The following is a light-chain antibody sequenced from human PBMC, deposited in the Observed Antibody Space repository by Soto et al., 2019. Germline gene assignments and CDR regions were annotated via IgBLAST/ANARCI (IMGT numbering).Light chain of an antibody. CDR1: QGISSY. CDR3: QQRSNWPRFT. Sequence: AIRMTQSPSSFSASTGDRVTITCRASQGISSYLAWYQQKPGKAPKLLIYAASTLQSGVPSRFSGSGSGTDFTLTISSLEPEDFAVYYCQQRSNWPRFTFGPGTKVDIK. V-gene: IGKV1-8*01. J-gene: IGKJ3*01. CDR2: AAS.